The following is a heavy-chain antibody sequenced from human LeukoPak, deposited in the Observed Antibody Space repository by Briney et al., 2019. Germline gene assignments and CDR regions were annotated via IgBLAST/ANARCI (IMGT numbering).Heavy chain of an antibody. CDR1: GGSISSFY. D-gene: IGHD4-17*01. CDR3: ARGFAYGDTGSFDY. CDR2: VYYSGTT. J-gene: IGHJ4*02. V-gene: IGHV4-59*01. Sequence: KASETLSLTCTVSGGSISSFYWSWIRQPPGKGLEWIGCVYYSGTTNYNPSLKSRATISVDTSKNQFSLKLSSVTAADTAVYYCARGFAYGDTGSFDYWGQGTLVTVSS.